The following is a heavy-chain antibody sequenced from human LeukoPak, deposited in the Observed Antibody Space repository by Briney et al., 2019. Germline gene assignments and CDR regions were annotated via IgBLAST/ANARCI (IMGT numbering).Heavy chain of an antibody. CDR3: ARGAKGVYYMDV. J-gene: IGHJ6*03. Sequence: GASVKVSCKASGGTFSSYAISWVRQAPGQGLEWMGWINPNSGGTNYAQKFQGRVTMTRDTSISTAYMELSRLRSDDTAVYYCARGAKGVYYMDVWGKGTTVTVSS. CDR1: GGTFSSYA. CDR2: INPNSGGT. V-gene: IGHV1-2*02. D-gene: IGHD4/OR15-4a*01.